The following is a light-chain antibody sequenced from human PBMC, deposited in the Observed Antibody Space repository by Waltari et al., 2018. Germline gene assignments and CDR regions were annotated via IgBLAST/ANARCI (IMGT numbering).Light chain of an antibody. J-gene: IGKJ2*01. V-gene: IGKV1-39*01. CDR2: AAS. CDR1: QSISSY. Sequence: DIQMTQSPSSLSASVGDRVTITCRASQSISSYLNWYQQKPGNAPKLLIYAASSLQSGVPSRFSGSGSGTDFTLTISSLQPEDFATYYCQQSYSTPRMYTFGQGTKLEIK. CDR3: QQSYSTPRMYT.